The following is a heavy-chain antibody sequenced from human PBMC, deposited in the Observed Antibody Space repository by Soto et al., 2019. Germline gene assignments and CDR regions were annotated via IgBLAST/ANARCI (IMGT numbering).Heavy chain of an antibody. J-gene: IGHJ4*02. Sequence: ASVKVSCKASGYTFTSYGISWVRQAPGQGLEWMGWISAYNGNTNYAQKLQGRVTMTTDTSTSTAYMELRSLRSDDTAVYYCARCIAAAGTPWLPYFDYCGQTTLVTVS. CDR2: ISAYNGNT. D-gene: IGHD6-13*01. CDR1: GYTFTSYG. CDR3: ARCIAAAGTPWLPYFDY. V-gene: IGHV1-18*01.